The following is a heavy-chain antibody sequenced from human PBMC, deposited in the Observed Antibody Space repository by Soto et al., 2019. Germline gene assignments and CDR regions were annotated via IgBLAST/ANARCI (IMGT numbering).Heavy chain of an antibody. CDR3: ATDLTLYCSSTSCLLGV. V-gene: IGHV1-24*01. J-gene: IGHJ4*02. Sequence: GASVKVSCKVSGYTLTELSMHWVRQAPGKGLEWMGGFDPEDGETIYAQKFQGRVTMTEDTSTDSAYMELSSLRSEDTAVYYCATDLTLYCSSTSCLLGVWGQGTLVTVSS. CDR1: GYTLTELS. CDR2: FDPEDGET. D-gene: IGHD2-2*01.